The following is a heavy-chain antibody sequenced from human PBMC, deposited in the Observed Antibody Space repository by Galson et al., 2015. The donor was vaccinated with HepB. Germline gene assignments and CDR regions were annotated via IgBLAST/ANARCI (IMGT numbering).Heavy chain of an antibody. CDR3: TRGQTVGVAHGMDV. CDR1: GDSVSSDSAA. D-gene: IGHD2-15*01. V-gene: IGHV6-1*01. J-gene: IGHJ6*02. CDR2: TYYRSKWYN. Sequence: CAISGDSVSSDSAAWNWIRQSPSRGLEWLGRTYYRSKWYNDYAVSVKSRITINPDTSKNQFSLQLDSMTPEDTAVYYCTRGQTVGVAHGMDVWGQGTTVTVSS.